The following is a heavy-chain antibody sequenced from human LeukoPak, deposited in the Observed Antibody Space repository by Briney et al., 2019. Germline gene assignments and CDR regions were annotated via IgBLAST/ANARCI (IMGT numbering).Heavy chain of an antibody. D-gene: IGHD3-10*01. Sequence: GGSLRLSCAASGFTFSSYAMIWVRQAPGKGLEWVSGISGSGGSTFYADSVKGRFTISRDNSKNTLYLQMNSLRAEDTAVYYCAKAHRHYYGSGSYYIKRDYYYYYMDVWGKGTTVTISS. J-gene: IGHJ6*03. CDR3: AKAHRHYYGSGSYYIKRDYYYYYMDV. CDR1: GFTFSSYA. V-gene: IGHV3-23*01. CDR2: ISGSGGST.